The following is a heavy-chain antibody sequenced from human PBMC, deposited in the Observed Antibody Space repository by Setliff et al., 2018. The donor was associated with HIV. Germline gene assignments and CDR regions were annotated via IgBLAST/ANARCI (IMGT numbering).Heavy chain of an antibody. D-gene: IGHD3-10*01. CDR2: IGTAGDT. CDR1: GFTFSSYD. Sequence: GGSLRLSCAASGFTFSSYDMHWVRQATGKGLEWVSAIGTAGDTYYPGSVKGRFTISRENAKNSLYLQMNSLRAGDTAVYYCASSGSGSYINWFGPWGQGTLVTVSS. V-gene: IGHV3-13*01. J-gene: IGHJ5*02. CDR3: ASSGSGSYINWFGP.